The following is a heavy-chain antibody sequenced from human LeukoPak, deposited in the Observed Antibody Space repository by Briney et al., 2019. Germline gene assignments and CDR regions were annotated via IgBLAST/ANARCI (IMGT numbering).Heavy chain of an antibody. D-gene: IGHD6-13*01. V-gene: IGHV4-59*01. CDR3: ARNLIPEQLVLNF. CDR2: IYYTGST. Sequence: SETLSLTCAVYGGSFSGYYWSWIRQPPGKGLEWIGYIYYTGSTNYNPSLKSRVTMSVDTSKNQFSLNLRSVTPEDTAVYYCARNLIPEQLVLNFWGQGTLVTVSS. CDR1: GGSFSGYY. J-gene: IGHJ4*02.